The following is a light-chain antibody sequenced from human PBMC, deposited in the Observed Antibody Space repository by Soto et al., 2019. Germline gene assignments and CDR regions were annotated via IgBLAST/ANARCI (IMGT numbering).Light chain of an antibody. V-gene: IGLV2-14*01. Sequence: QSVLTQPASVSGSPGQSITISCTGTSSDVGGYNYVSWYQQHPCKAPKLMIYDVSNRPSGGSNRFSGSKSGNTASRPISGLQAEDEADYYCSSYTRSSTYVVFGGGTKLNVL. CDR1: SSDVGGYNY. CDR3: SSYTRSSTYVV. CDR2: DVS. J-gene: IGLJ2*01.